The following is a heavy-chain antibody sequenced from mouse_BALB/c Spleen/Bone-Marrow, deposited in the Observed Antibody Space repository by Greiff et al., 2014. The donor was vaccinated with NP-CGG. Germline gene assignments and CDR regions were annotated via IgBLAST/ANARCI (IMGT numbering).Heavy chain of an antibody. CDR3: AHDGLLPGMDY. CDR1: GYTFTSYD. J-gene: IGHJ4*01. Sequence: QVQLQQPGAELVKPGASVKLSCKASGYTFTSYDINWVRQRPKQGLEWIGWIFPGDNSTKYNEKFKGKATLTTDKSSSTAYMQLSRLTSEDSAVYFCAHDGLLPGMDYWGQGTSVTVSS. D-gene: IGHD2-3*01. V-gene: IGHV1S56*01. CDR2: IFPGDNST.